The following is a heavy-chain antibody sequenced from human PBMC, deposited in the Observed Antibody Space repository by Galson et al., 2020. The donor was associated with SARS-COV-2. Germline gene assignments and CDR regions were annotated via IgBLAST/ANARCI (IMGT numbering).Heavy chain of an antibody. CDR2: INHSGST. D-gene: IGHD4-17*01. J-gene: IGHJ4*02. V-gene: IGHV4-34*01. CDR3: ARGPLDSAVTTFYFDY. CDR1: GGSISGYY. Sequence: SETLSLTCAVYGGSISGYYWSWIREPPGKGLERIGEINHSGSTNYNPSLKSRVTMSVDTSKNQFSLKLSSVTAADTAVYYCARGPLDSAVTTFYFDYWGQGALVTVFS.